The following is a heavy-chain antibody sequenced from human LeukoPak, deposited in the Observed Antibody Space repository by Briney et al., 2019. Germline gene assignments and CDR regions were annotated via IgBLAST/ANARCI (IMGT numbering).Heavy chain of an antibody. CDR1: GYSFTNYW. Sequence: GESLKISCKGSGYSFTNYWIGWVRQMPGKGLEWMGIIYPGDSDTRYSPSFQGQVTISADKSISTAYLQWSSLKASDTAIYYCASPSTAATGAPYYYYGMDVWGQGTTVTVSS. D-gene: IGHD6-13*01. CDR3: ASPSTAATGAPYYYYGMDV. J-gene: IGHJ6*02. CDR2: IYPGDSDT. V-gene: IGHV5-51*01.